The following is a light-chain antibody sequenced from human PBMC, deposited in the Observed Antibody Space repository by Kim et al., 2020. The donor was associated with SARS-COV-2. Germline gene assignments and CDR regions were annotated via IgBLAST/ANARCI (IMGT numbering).Light chain of an antibody. CDR3: SSYASSASVL. CDR2: DVS. CDR1: ISDVGGYNF. Sequence: QSALTQPASVSGSPGQSITISCTGTISDVGGYNFVSWYQQHPGKAPKLIIYDVSDRPSGVSDRFSGSKSGNTASLTISGLQFEDEAEYYCSSYASSASVLFGGGTQLTVL. J-gene: IGLJ3*02. V-gene: IGLV2-14*03.